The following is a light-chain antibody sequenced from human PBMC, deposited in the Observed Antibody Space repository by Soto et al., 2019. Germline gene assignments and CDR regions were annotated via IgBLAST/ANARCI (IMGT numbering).Light chain of an antibody. Sequence: QSVLTQPPSVSGTPGQRVTIYCSGSSSNVGVNYVYWYQHFPGTAPKLLIHTNDQRPSGVPDRFSGSKSGTSASLAISGLRSEDEADYFCTSYRSATTPPYVFGSGTKLTVL. V-gene: IGLV1-47*02. J-gene: IGLJ1*01. CDR1: SSNVGVNY. CDR3: TSYRSATTPPYV. CDR2: TND.